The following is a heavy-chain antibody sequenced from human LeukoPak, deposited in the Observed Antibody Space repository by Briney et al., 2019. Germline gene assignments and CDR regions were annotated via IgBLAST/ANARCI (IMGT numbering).Heavy chain of an antibody. D-gene: IGHD6-19*01. CDR1: GYTFTGYY. CDR2: INPNSGGT. J-gene: IGHJ5*02. V-gene: IGHV1-2*02. Sequence: ASVKVSCKASGYTFTGYYMHWVRQAPGQGLEWMGWINPNSGGTNYAQKFQGRVTMTRDTSISTAYMELSRLRSDDTAVYYCARVSVPGIAVAGNWFDPWGQGTLVTVSS. CDR3: ARVSVPGIAVAGNWFDP.